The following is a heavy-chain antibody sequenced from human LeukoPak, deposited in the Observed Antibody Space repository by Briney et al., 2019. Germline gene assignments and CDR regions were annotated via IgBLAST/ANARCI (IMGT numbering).Heavy chain of an antibody. V-gene: IGHV1-18*04. CDR3: AGDCSSTSCPDHYGMDV. CDR1: GYTFTSYG. D-gene: IGHD2-2*01. CDR2: ISAYNGNT. Sequence: ASVKVPCKASGYTFTSYGISWVRQAPGQGLEWMGWISAYNGNTNYAQKLQGRVTMTTDTSTSTAYMELRSLRSDDTAVYYCAGDCSSTSCPDHYGMDVWGKGTTVTVSS. J-gene: IGHJ6*04.